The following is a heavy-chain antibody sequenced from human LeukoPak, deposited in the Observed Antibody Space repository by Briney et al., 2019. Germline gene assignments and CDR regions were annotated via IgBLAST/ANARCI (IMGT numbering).Heavy chain of an antibody. Sequence: SETLSLTCAVYGGSFSGYYWSWIRQPPGKGLEWIGEINHSRSTNYNPSLKSRVTISVDTSKNQFSLKLSSVTAADTAVYYCARYCSSTSCYHGMDVWGQGTTVTVSS. CDR3: ARYCSSTSCYHGMDV. V-gene: IGHV4-34*01. CDR1: GGSFSGYY. J-gene: IGHJ6*02. CDR2: INHSRST. D-gene: IGHD2-2*01.